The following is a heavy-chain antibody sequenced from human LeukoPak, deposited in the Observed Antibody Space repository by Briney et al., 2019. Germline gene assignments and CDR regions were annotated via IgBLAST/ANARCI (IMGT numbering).Heavy chain of an antibody. D-gene: IGHD2-21*02. Sequence: PGGSLRLSCAASGFTFSDACMSWVRQAPGKGLEWVGRIKSKTDDGTTDYAAPVKGRFTISRDDSKNTLYLQMNSLKTEDTAVYYCTTAMVVTAIRYFQHWGQGTLVTVSS. CDR2: IKSKTDDGTT. J-gene: IGHJ1*01. V-gene: IGHV3-15*01. CDR1: GFTFSDAC. CDR3: TTAMVVTAIRYFQH.